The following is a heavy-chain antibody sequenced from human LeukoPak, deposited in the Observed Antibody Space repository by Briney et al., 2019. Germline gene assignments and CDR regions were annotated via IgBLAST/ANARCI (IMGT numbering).Heavy chain of an antibody. CDR2: INPNGGGT. CDR3: AREWRLSY. V-gene: IGHV1-2*02. Sequence: ASVKVSCKASGYIFTDYYMHWVRQAPGQGLEWMGWINPNGGGTNYAQKFQGRVTMTRDTSISTAYMELSRLRSDDTAVYYCAREWRLSYWGQGTLVTVSS. J-gene: IGHJ4*02. CDR1: GYIFTDYY. D-gene: IGHD2-21*01.